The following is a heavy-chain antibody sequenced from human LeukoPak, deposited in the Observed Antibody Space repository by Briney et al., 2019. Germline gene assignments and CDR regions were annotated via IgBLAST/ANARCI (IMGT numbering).Heavy chain of an antibody. J-gene: IGHJ4*02. CDR3: EKFSYEIGVYYAY. CDR2: IDSDGNIT. V-gene: IGHV3-74*01. Sequence: PGGSLRLSCAASGFTFSSYYIHWVRQAPGKGLVWVSRIDSDGNITTYADSVKGRFTISRDNAKNTLYLQMNSLRAEDTAVYYWEKFSYEIGVYYAYGGRGTLVTVPS. D-gene: IGHD3-10*01. CDR1: GFTFSSYY.